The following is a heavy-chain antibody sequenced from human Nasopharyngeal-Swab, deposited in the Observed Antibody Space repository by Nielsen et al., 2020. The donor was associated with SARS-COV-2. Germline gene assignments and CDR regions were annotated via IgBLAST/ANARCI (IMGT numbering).Heavy chain of an antibody. D-gene: IGHD1-1*01. CDR3: ARDVRQRTGDY. J-gene: IGHJ4*02. Sequence: GESLKISCAASGFTFNSYYMSWLRQAPGKGLEWVGNIKQDGSEKYYVDSVKGRFTISRDNAKNSLYLQMNSLRAEDTAVYYCARDVRQRTGDYWGQGTLVTVFS. V-gene: IGHV3-7*01. CDR2: IKQDGSEK. CDR1: GFTFNSYY.